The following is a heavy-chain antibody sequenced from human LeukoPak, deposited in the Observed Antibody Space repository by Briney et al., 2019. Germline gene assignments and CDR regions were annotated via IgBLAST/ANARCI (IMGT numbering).Heavy chain of an antibody. D-gene: IGHD3-16*02. V-gene: IGHV4-31*03. CDR3: ARANRVIVPFDY. CDR2: IYYSGST. Sequence: PSETLSLTCTVSGGSISSGGYYWSWIRQHPGKGLEWIGYIYYSGSTYYNPSLKSRVTISVDTSKNQFSLKLSSVTAADTAVHYCARANRVIVPFDYWGQGTLVTVSS. J-gene: IGHJ4*02. CDR1: GGSISSGGYY.